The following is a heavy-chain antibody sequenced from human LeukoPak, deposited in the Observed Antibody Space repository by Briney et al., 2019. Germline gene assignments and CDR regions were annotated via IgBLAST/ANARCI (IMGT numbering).Heavy chain of an antibody. Sequence: GGSLRLSCAASGFTFSSYWMHWVRQAPGKGLVWVSRIKPDGSFTNYADSVKGRFTISRDNADNTLYLEMNDLSAEDTAVYYCARVYCTGASCRADFENWGQGTLVTVSS. V-gene: IGHV3-74*01. J-gene: IGHJ4*02. CDR1: GFTFSSYW. D-gene: IGHD2-8*02. CDR2: IKPDGSFT. CDR3: ARVYCTGASCRADFEN.